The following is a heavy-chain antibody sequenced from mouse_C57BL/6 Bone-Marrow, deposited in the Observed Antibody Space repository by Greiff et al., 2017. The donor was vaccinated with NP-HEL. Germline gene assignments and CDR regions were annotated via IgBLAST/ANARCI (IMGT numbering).Heavy chain of an antibody. Sequence: QVQLQQPGAELVRPGTSVKLSCKASGYTFTSYWMHWVKQRPGQGLEWIGVIDPSDSYTNYNQKFKGKATLTVDPSSSTAYMQDSSLTYEGSAVCYCARADAMDYWGQGTSVTVSS. CDR1: GYTFTSYW. CDR2: IDPSDSYT. V-gene: IGHV1-59*01. CDR3: ARADAMDY. J-gene: IGHJ4*01.